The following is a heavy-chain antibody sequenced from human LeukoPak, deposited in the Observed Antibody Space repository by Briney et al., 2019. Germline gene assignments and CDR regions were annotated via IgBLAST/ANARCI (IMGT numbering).Heavy chain of an antibody. CDR3: ARDRYYYDSSGINYFDY. V-gene: IGHV4-61*01. CDR1: GGSISSGSYY. D-gene: IGHD3-22*01. J-gene: IGHJ4*02. CDR2: IDHSGST. Sequence: PLETLSLTCTVSGGSISSGSYYWSWIRQPPGKGLEWIGYIDHSGSTNYNPSLKSRVSISSDTSKNQFSLKLSSVTAADTAVYYCARDRYYYDSSGINYFDYWGQGTLVTVSS.